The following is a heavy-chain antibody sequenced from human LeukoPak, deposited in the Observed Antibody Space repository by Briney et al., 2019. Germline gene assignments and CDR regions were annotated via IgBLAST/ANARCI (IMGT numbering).Heavy chain of an antibody. J-gene: IGHJ6*02. D-gene: IGHD6-13*01. CDR3: ARAVSDDLGYSSSWSLYYSMDV. CDR1: GYTFTGYY. V-gene: IGHV1-2*02. Sequence: GSVKVSCKASGYTFTGYYMRWVRQAPGQGLEWVGWINPNSGGTNYAQKFQGRVTMTRDTSISTAYMELSRLRSDDTAVYCCARAVSDDLGYSSSWSLYYSMDVWGQGTTVTVSS. CDR2: INPNSGGT.